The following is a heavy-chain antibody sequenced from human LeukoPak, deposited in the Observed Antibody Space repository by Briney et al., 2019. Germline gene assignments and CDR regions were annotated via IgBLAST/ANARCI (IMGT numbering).Heavy chain of an antibody. V-gene: IGHV3-33*01. CDR1: GFTFSSYG. D-gene: IGHD1-26*01. Sequence: PGRSLRLSCAASGFTFSSYGMHWVRQAPGKGLEWVAVIWYDGSNKYYADSVKGRFTISRDNSKNTLYLQMNSLRAEDTAVYYCARDGRVGVGAAYYFDYWGQGTLVTVSS. CDR3: ARDGRVGVGAAYYFDY. CDR2: IWYDGSNK. J-gene: IGHJ4*02.